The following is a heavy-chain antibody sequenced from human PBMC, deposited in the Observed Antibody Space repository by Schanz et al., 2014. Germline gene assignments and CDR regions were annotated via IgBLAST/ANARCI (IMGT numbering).Heavy chain of an antibody. Sequence: VQLVESGGGVVQPGRSLRLSCAASGFTFNSYAMSWVRQAPGRGLEWVSGISGSGGTTHYADSVKGRFTISRDNSKNTLYLQMNSLRAEDTAVYYCAKDPSHGDYDYYFDYWGQGTLVTVSS. V-gene: IGHV3-23*04. CDR2: ISGSGGTT. CDR1: GFTFNSYA. CDR3: AKDPSHGDYDYYFDY. J-gene: IGHJ4*02. D-gene: IGHD3-22*01.